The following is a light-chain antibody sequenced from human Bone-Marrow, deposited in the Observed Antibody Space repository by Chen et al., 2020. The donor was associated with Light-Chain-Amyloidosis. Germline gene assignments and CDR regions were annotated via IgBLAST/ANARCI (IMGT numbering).Light chain of an antibody. Sequence: EIVLTQSPGTLSLSPGEGANLSCRASQTISSNYLTWYQQKFGQAPRLLIYGSSSRATGIPDRVTGSGSGTDFTLTSNRLEPEDFAMDYCQQYGTSPLTFGGGTKVEIK. CDR2: GSS. J-gene: IGKJ4*01. CDR3: QQYGTSPLT. CDR1: QTISSNY. V-gene: IGKV3-20*01.